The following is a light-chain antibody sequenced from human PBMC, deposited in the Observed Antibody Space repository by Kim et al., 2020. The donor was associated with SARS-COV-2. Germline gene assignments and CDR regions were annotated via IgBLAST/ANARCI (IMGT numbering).Light chain of an antibody. CDR1: SSDVVAYAY. J-gene: IGLJ3*02. Sequence: QSALTQPASVSGSLGQSLTFSCTGTSSDVVAYAYVSWYQKHPGKVPKLIIFDVSKRPSGISNRFSGYKSENTASLTISGLQAEDEADYYCASYTTSRTWVFGGGTQLTVL. CDR2: DVS. CDR3: ASYTTSRTWV. V-gene: IGLV2-14*03.